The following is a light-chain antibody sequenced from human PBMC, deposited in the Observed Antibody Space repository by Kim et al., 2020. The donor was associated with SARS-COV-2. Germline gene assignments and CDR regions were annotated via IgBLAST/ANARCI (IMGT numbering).Light chain of an antibody. CDR3: ASFTSSTTWV. J-gene: IGLJ3*02. Sequence: GQSSTISCTGNSSDVGGYIHVSWYQQHPGKAPKLIIYDVNKRPSGASDRFSGSKSANTDSLTISGLQAEDEAEYYCASFTSSTTWVFGGGTQLTVL. CDR2: DVN. V-gene: IGLV2-14*04. CDR1: SSDVGGYIH.